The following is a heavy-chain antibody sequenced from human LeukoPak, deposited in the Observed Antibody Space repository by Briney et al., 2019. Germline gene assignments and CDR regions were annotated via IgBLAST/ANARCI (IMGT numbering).Heavy chain of an antibody. CDR3: ARAPYTAMVSAYFDY. CDR1: GYTFTCYY. J-gene: IGHJ4*02. Sequence: ASVKVSCKASGYTFTCYYMHWVRQAPGQGLEWMGWINPNSGGTNYAQKFQGRVTMTRDTSISTAYMELSRLRSDDTAVYYCARAPYTAMVSAYFDYWGQGTLVTVSS. D-gene: IGHD5-18*01. V-gene: IGHV1-2*02. CDR2: INPNSGGT.